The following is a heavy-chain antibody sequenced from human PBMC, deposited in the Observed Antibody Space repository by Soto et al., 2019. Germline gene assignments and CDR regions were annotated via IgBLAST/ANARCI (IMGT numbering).Heavy chain of an antibody. J-gene: IGHJ4*02. V-gene: IGHV3-21*01. CDR2: ISSSSSYI. Sequence: VQLVESGGGLVKPGGSLRLSCAASGFTFSSYRMNWVRQAPGKGLEWVSSISSSSSYIYYAASVKDRFTISRDNAKNSLYLQMNSLRAEDTAVYYCERDAYGDYAHDYWGQGTLLTVSS. CDR3: ERDAYGDYAHDY. D-gene: IGHD4-17*01. CDR1: GFTFSSYR.